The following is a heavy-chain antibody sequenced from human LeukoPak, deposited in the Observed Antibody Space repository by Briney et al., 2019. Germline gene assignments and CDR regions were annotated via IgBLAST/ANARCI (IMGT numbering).Heavy chain of an antibody. V-gene: IGHV1-24*01. D-gene: IGHD5-12*01. CDR3: ATSRGYSGYEGY. CDR2: FDPEDGET. Sequence: EAPVKVSCKVSGYTLTELSMHWVRQAPGKGLEWMGGFDPEDGETIYAQKFQGRVTMTEDTSTDTAYMELSSLRSEDTAVYYCATSRGYSGYEGYWGQGTLVTVSS. J-gene: IGHJ4*02. CDR1: GYTLTELS.